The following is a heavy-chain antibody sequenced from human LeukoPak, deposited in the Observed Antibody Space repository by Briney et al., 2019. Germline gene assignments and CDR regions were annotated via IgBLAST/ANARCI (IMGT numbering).Heavy chain of an antibody. CDR3: ARGLRLYSGYDFLRY. D-gene: IGHD5-12*01. J-gene: IGHJ4*02. CDR1: GGSITSSQHW. V-gene: IGHV4-4*02. CDR2: VYHSGTT. Sequence: SGTLSLTCAVSGGSITSSQHWWSWARQPPGKGLEWIGEVYHSGTTNYNPSLKSRVTMSLDKSKNQFSLRLSSVTAADTAVYYCARGLRLYSGYDFLRYWGQGTLVTVSS.